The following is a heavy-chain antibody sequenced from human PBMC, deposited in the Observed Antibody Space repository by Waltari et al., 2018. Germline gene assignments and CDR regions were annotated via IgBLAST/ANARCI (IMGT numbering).Heavy chain of an antibody. V-gene: IGHV3-21*01. CDR3: ARNIAAAGAYYYYYGMDV. Sequence: EVQLVESGGGLVKPGGSLRLSCAASGFTFSSYSMNWVRQAPGKGLEWVSSISSSSSYIYYADSVKGRFTISRDNAKNSLYLQMNSLRAEDTAVYYCARNIAAAGAYYYYYGMDVWGQGTTVTVSS. D-gene: IGHD6-13*01. CDR2: ISSSSSYI. J-gene: IGHJ6*02. CDR1: GFTFSSYS.